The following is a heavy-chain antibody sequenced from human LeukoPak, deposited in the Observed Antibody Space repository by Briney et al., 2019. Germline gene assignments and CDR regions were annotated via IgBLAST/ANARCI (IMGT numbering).Heavy chain of an antibody. CDR3: ARLRRTSDSSGYYYYYDY. CDR1: GLGFSSFS. D-gene: IGHD3-22*01. CDR2: ITPTTSYI. V-gene: IGHV3-21*01. J-gene: IGHJ4*02. Sequence: GGSLRLSCAASGLGFSSFSFNWIRQAPGKGLEWVSSITPTTSYIYYADSVRGRFTISRENAKNSLYLQMNSLRAKDTAVYYCARLRRTSDSSGYYYYYDYWGQGTLVTVSS.